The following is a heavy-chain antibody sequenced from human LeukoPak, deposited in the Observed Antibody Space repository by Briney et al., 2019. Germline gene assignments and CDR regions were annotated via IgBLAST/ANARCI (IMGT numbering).Heavy chain of an antibody. CDR2: IKQDGSEK. J-gene: IGHJ4*02. V-gene: IGHV3-7*01. CDR1: GFTFSSYW. CDR3: ARGRLSLWFGELSYFDY. Sequence: GGSLRLSCAASGFTFSSYWMSWVRQAPGKGLEWVANIKQDGSEKYYVDSVKGRFTFSRDNAKNSLYLQMNSLRAEDTAVYYCARGRLSLWFGELSYFDYWGQGTLVTVSS. D-gene: IGHD3-10*01.